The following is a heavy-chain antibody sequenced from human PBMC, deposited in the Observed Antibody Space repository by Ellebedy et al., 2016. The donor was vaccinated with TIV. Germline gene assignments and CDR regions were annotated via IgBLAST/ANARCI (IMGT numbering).Heavy chain of an antibody. CDR3: ARDWFGHESGQYYFDF. CDR2: IIPIIPTT. CDR1: RDTFRNYG. D-gene: IGHD3-16*01. Sequence: AAPVKVSCKASRDTFRNYGISWVRQAPGQGLEWLGGIIPIIPTTSYAQKFQGRVSITADESTSTVYMELNSLRSEDTAVYYCARDWFGHESGQYYFDFWGQGTLVTVSS. V-gene: IGHV1-69*13. J-gene: IGHJ4*02.